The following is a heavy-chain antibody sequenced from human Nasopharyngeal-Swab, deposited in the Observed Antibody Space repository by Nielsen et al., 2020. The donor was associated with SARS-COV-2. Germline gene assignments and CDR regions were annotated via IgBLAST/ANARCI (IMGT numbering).Heavy chain of an antibody. V-gene: IGHV4-34*01. CDR3: ARGAWVYGILTGYYGYYYYGMDV. J-gene: IGHJ6*02. D-gene: IGHD3-9*01. Sequence: WIRQPPGKGLEWIGEINHSGSTNYNPSLKSRVTISVDTSKNQLSLKLSSVTAADTAVYYCARGAWVYGILTGYYGYYYYGMDVWGQGTTVTVSS. CDR2: INHSGST.